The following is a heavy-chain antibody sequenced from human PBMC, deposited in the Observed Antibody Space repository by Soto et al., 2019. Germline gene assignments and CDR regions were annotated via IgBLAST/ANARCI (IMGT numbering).Heavy chain of an antibody. J-gene: IGHJ4*02. CDR1: GGSITYYS. CDR2: ISATEEN. D-gene: IGHD1-7*01. V-gene: IGHV4-4*07. CDR3: EWESGENWSYEAW. Sequence: QVQLQESGPGRVKPSETLSLTCSVSGGSITYYSWNWIRQSAGKGLEWIGRISATEENQVNPCLQSRVTMTLDTSNTQCSLKLTSVTAAVTAVYYGEWESGENWSYEAWWGQGTLVTVSS.